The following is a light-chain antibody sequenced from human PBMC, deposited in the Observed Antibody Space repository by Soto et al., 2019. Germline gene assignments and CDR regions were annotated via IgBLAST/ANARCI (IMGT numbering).Light chain of an antibody. CDR3: CSYAGSSTYV. V-gene: IGLV2-23*01. CDR2: EGS. CDR1: SSDVGSYNL. J-gene: IGLJ1*01. Sequence: QSVLTQPASVSGSPGQSITISCTGTSSDVGSYNLVSWYQQHPGKAPKLIVYEGSKRPSGVSNRFSGSKSGNTASLTISGLQAEDEDDYYCCSYAGSSTYVFGTGTKVTVL.